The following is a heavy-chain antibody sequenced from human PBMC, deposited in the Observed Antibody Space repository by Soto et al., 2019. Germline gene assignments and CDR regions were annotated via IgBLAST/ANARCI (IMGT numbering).Heavy chain of an antibody. CDR1: GGTFSSDA. V-gene: IGHV1-69*12. D-gene: IGHD1-1*01. Sequence: QVQLVQSGAEVKKPGSSVKVSCKASGGTFSSDAIDWVRQAPGQGLEWMGGIIPIFGTTNYAQKLQGRVKLTADESTRTAYMELSTLRSEDTAVYYCARGTVTGSEYNYYYYGMDVWGQGTTVTVSS. J-gene: IGHJ6*02. CDR3: ARGTVTGSEYNYYYYGMDV. CDR2: IIPIFGTT.